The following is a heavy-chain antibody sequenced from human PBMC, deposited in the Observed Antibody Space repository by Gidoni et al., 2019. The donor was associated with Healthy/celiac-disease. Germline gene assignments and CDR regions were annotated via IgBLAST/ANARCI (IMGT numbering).Heavy chain of an antibody. CDR3: ARHPTVVAAPDWFDP. J-gene: IGHJ5*02. CDR1: GFTFSSYA. CDR2: ISGSGGST. D-gene: IGHD2-15*01. Sequence: EVQLLESGGGLVQPGGSLRLSCAASGFTFSSYAMRWVRQAPGKGLEWVSAISGSGGSTYYADSVKGRFNISRDNSKNTLYLQMNSLRAEDTAVYYCARHPTVVAAPDWFDPWGQGTLVTVSS. V-gene: IGHV3-23*01.